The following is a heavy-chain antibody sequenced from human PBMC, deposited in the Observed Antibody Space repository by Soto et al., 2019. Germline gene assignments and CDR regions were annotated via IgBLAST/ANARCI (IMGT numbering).Heavy chain of an antibody. CDR3: ARSSRPIVVVPAALPGNWFDP. CDR2: IYYSGST. D-gene: IGHD2-2*01. V-gene: IGHV4-31*03. J-gene: IGHJ5*02. CDR1: GGSINNGGYY. Sequence: SETLSLTCTVSGGSINNGGYYWSWIRQHPGKGLEWIGYIYYSGSTYYNPSLKSRVTISVDTSKNQFSLKLSSVTAADTAVYYCARSSRPIVVVPAALPGNWFDPWGQGTLVTVSS.